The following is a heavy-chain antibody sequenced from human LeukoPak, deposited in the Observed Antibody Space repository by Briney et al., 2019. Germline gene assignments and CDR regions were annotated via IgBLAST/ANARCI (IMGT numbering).Heavy chain of an antibody. J-gene: IGHJ4*02. CDR1: GFTLGGYA. Sequence: PGRSLRLSCTASGFTLGGYAMSWVRQAPGKGLEWVGFIRSKAYGGTTEYAASVKGRFTISRDDSKSIAYLQMNSLKTEDTAVYYCTRSPGIAVANFDYWGQGTLVTVSS. V-gene: IGHV3-49*04. CDR3: TRSPGIAVANFDY. CDR2: IRSKAYGGTT. D-gene: IGHD6-19*01.